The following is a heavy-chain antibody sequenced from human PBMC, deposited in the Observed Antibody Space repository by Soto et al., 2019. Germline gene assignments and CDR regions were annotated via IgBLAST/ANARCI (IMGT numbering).Heavy chain of an antibody. CDR3: AKDANYDFWSGYPPTYYYYYMDV. CDR2: ISGSGGST. Sequence: GGSLRLSCAASGFTFDSHAMSWVRQAPGKGLEWVSAISGSGGSTYYADSVKGRSTISRDNAKNTLYLQMNSLRAEDTAVYYCAKDANYDFWSGYPPTYYYYYMDVWGKGTTVTVSS. J-gene: IGHJ6*03. CDR1: GFTFDSHA. V-gene: IGHV3-23*01. D-gene: IGHD3-3*01.